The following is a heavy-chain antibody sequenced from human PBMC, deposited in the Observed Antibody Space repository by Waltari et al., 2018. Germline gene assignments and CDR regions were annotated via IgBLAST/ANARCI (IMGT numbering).Heavy chain of an antibody. CDR2: IYHEGTT. D-gene: IGHD2-2*03. J-gene: IGHJ4*02. Sequence: QVQLQESGPGLLRASETLSRTCDVYNYAINSGFYWGWVRQPPGKGLEWIATIYHEGTTFYNPSLKSRVTTSMDTSKNQFSLTLRSVTAADTAVYYCTRQVLGYCTSAACRRLESWGQGILVTVSS. CDR3: TRQVLGYCTSAACRRLES. CDR1: NYAINSGFY. V-gene: IGHV4-38-2*01.